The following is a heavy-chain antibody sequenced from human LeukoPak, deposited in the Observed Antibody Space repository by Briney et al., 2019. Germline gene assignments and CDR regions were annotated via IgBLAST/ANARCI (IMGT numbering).Heavy chain of an antibody. V-gene: IGHV3-21*01. CDR2: ISSSSSYI. CDR3: ARDNWGVRVGATTGHWYLDL. J-gene: IGHJ2*01. Sequence: PGGSLRLSCAASGFTFSSYSMNWVRQAPGKGLEWVSSISSSSSYIYYADSVKGRFTISRDNAKNSLYLQMNSLRAEDTAVYYCARDNWGVRVGATTGHWYLDLWGRGTLVTVSS. CDR1: GFTFSSYS. D-gene: IGHD1-26*01.